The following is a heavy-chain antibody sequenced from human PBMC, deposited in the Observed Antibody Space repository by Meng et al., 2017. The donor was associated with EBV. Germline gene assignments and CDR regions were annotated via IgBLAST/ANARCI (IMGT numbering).Heavy chain of an antibody. V-gene: IGHV1-69*01. CDR3: ASESGRGYTPDY. CDR1: GGPFRYYA. J-gene: IGHJ4*02. Sequence: QVQLVQSAAEVKKAGSSVKVSCKTSGGPFRYYAISWVRQAPGQGLEWLGGFLPRLGAPNYAQKFHGRVKITADESTSTHYMDLSSLRSEDTAIYYWASESGRGYTPDYWGQGTLVTASS. CDR2: FLPRLGAP. D-gene: IGHD3-10*01.